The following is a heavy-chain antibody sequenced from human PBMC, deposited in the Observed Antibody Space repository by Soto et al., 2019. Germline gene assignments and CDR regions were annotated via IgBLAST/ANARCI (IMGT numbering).Heavy chain of an antibody. CDR1: GFTFSTYG. CDR3: AKEYGSTWIDH. CDR2: MSYDGTKQ. J-gene: IGHJ4*02. Sequence: QVQLVESGGGVFQPGRSLRLSCAASGFTFSTYGMHWVRQAPGKGLEWVAAMSYDGTKQYYVDSVKGRFTISRDNSRNTLFLQLNSLRDEDTAVYYYAKEYGSTWIDHWGQGTPVTVSS. V-gene: IGHV3-30*18. D-gene: IGHD6-13*01.